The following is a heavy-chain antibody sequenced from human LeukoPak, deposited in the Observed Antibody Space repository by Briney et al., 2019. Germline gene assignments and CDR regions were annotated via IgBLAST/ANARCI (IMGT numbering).Heavy chain of an antibody. CDR3: ARGGYSYGLFDY. CDR1: GGSTSSSSYY. V-gene: IGHV4-39*07. Sequence: SETLSLTCTVSGGSTSSSSYYWGWIRQPPGKGLEWIGSIYYSGSTYYNPSLKSRVTISVETTKNQFSLKLSSVTAADTAVYYCARGGYSYGLFDYWGQEILVTVSS. D-gene: IGHD5-18*01. CDR2: IYYSGST. J-gene: IGHJ4*02.